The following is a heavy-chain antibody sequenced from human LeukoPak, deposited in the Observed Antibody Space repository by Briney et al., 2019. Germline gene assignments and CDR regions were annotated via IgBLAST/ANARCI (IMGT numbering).Heavy chain of an antibody. D-gene: IGHD5-24*01. CDR2: ISGSVGST. CDR1: GFTFSSYA. CDR3: AKDQGVEMATIFYYYYGMDV. J-gene: IGHJ6*02. V-gene: IGHV3-23*01. Sequence: GGSLRPSRAASGFTFSSYAISCVRQTPGKRLEWVSAISGSVGSTYYADSVKGRFTISRDNSKNTLYLQMNSLRAEDTAVYYCAKDQGVEMATIFYYYYGMDVWGQGTTVTVSS.